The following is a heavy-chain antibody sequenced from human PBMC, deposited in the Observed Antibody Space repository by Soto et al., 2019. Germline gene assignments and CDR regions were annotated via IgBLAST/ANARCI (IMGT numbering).Heavy chain of an antibody. CDR2: IYHDGGN. Sequence: QVHLQEAGPGLVKPSQTLSLTCTISGGSIREGGYYWTWIRQHPQKGLEWIGFIYHDGGNSYNAPFKSRVPMSLDDSKRFSLRLPSMTAADAGVYYCAAERGDTAATRFLVYWGQGTLVTVSS. CDR3: AAERGDTAATRFLVY. D-gene: IGHD5-18*01. V-gene: IGHV4-31*03. J-gene: IGHJ4*02. CDR1: GGSIREGGYY.